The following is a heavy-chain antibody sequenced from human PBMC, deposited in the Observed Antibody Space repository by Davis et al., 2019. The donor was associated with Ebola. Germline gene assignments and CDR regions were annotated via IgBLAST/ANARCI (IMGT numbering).Heavy chain of an antibody. D-gene: IGHD3-10*01. CDR1: GYTFTSYD. CDR2: MNPNSGNT. V-gene: IGHV1-8*01. Sequence: ASVKVSCKASGYTFTSYDINWVRQAPGQGLEWMGWMNPNSGNTGYAQKFQGRVTMTRNTSISTAYMELSSLRSEDTAMYYCARAPTWSQINYYCFDYWGQGTPVTVSS. CDR3: ARAPTWSQINYYCFDY. J-gene: IGHJ4*02.